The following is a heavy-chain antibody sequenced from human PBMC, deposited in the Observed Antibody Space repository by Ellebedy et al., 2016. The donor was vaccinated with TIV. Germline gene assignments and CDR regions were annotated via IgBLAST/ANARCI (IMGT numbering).Heavy chain of an antibody. Sequence: GSLRLXCAVYGGSFSDYYWTWIRQPPGRGLEWIGEINHGGTTNYNPSLKSRVTMSVDTSKNQFSLKLTSVTGADTAVYYCARVTRGIVDYWGRGTRVTVSS. D-gene: IGHD3-10*01. J-gene: IGHJ4*02. V-gene: IGHV4-34*01. CDR1: GGSFSDYY. CDR3: ARVTRGIVDY. CDR2: INHGGTT.